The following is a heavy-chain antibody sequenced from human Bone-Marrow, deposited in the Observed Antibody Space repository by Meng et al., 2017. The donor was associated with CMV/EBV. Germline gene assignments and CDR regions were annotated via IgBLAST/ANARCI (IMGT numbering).Heavy chain of an antibody. D-gene: IGHD7-27*01. CDR3: ARDRISGLTGDRGENWFDP. Sequence: ASVKVSCKASGYTFTSYGISWVRQAPGQGLEWMGWISAYNGNTNYAQKLQGRVTMTTDTSTSKAYMELRSLRSDDTAVYYCARDRISGLTGDRGENWFDPWGQGTLVTVSS. J-gene: IGHJ5*02. V-gene: IGHV1-18*01. CDR2: ISAYNGNT. CDR1: GYTFTSYG.